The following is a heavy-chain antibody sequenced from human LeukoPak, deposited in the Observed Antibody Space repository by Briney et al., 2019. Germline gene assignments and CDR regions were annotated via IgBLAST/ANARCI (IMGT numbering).Heavy chain of an antibody. Sequence: ASVKVPCKASGYTFTGYYMHWVRQSPGQGLEWMGWINPNSGGTNYAQKFQGRVTMTRDTSISTAYMELRRLRSDDTAVYYGASSGGIAAAGHFDYWGQGTLVTVSS. D-gene: IGHD6-13*01. CDR1: GYTFTGYY. CDR2: INPNSGGT. V-gene: IGHV1-2*02. CDR3: ASSGGIAAAGHFDY. J-gene: IGHJ4*02.